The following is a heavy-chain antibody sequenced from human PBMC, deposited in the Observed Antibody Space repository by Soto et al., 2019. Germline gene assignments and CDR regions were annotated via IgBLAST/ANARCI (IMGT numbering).Heavy chain of an antibody. CDR3: ARGATNTAMAVVAFDI. CDR2: IYSGGST. Sequence: GGSLRLSCAASGFTVSSNYMSWVRQAPGKGLEWVSVIYSGGSTYYADSVKGRFTISRDNSKNTLYLQMNSLRAEDTAVYYCARGATNTAMAVVAFDIWGQGTMVTVSS. J-gene: IGHJ3*02. V-gene: IGHV3-53*01. CDR1: GFTVSSNY. D-gene: IGHD5-18*01.